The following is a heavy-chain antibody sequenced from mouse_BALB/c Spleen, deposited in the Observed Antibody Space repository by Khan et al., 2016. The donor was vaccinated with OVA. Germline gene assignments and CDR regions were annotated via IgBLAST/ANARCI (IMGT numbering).Heavy chain of an antibody. D-gene: IGHD1-1*01. CDR3: TRDRNYYGSSFYFDY. J-gene: IGHJ2*01. CDR2: ITSDGSYT. CDR1: GFAFSSYS. Sequence: EVELVESGGGLVKPGGSLKLSCAASGFAFSSYSMSWVRQTPEKRLAWVATITSDGSYTYYPDSVKGRFTISRDNAKNTLYLQMSSLKSEDTAMYYCTRDRNYYGSSFYFDYWGQGTTLTVSS. V-gene: IGHV5-6-4*01.